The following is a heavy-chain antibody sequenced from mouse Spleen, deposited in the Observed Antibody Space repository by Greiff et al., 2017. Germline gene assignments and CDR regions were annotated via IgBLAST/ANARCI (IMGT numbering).Heavy chain of an antibody. CDR3: ARGRNGYDSYFDY. J-gene: IGHJ2*01. Sequence: EVKLVESGGGLVKPGGSLKLSCAASGFTFSSYAMSWVRQTPEKRLEWVASISSGGSTYYPDSVKGRFTISRDNARNILYLQMSSLRSEDTAMYYCARGRNGYDSYFDYWGQGTTLTVSS. V-gene: IGHV5-6-5*01. CDR2: ISSGGST. CDR1: GFTFSSYA. D-gene: IGHD2-2*01.